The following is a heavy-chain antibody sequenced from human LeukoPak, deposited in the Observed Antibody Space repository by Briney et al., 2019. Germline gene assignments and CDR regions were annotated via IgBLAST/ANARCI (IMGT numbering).Heavy chain of an antibody. CDR1: GFTFSSYW. J-gene: IGHJ5*02. V-gene: IGHV3-74*01. CDR3: ARGLLGKYNWFDP. CDR2: INSDGSST. D-gene: IGHD2-15*01. Sequence: GGSLRLSCAASGFTFSSYWMHWVRQAPGKGLVWVSRINSDGSSTSYADSVKGRFTISRDNAKNTLYLQMNSLRAEDSAVYYCARGLLGKYNWFDPWGQGTLVTVSS.